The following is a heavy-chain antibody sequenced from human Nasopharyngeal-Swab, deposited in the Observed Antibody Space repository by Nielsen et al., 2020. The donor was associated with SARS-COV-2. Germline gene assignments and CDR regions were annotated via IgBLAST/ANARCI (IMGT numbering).Heavy chain of an antibody. V-gene: IGHV1-8*03. J-gene: IGHJ5*02. CDR2: MNPNSGNT. D-gene: IGHD6-19*01. CDR3: ARDRRDSSGTHNWFDP. Sequence: ASVKVSCKASGYTFTSYDINWVRQATGQGLEWMGWMNPNSGNTGYAQKFQGRVTITRNTSISTAYMELSRLRSDDTAVYYCARDRRDSSGTHNWFDPWGQGTLVTVSS. CDR1: GYTFTSYD.